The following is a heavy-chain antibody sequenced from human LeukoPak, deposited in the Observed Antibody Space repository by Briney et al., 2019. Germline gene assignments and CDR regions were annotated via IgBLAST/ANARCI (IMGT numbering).Heavy chain of an antibody. J-gene: IGHJ6*03. D-gene: IGHD2-2*01. CDR3: ARYLVGPLVGSYYSHYMDV. Sequence: SETLSLTCIVSGYSISSGYYWGWIRQPPGKGLEWIGNIYHSGITYYNLYNPSLKSRVIISVDTSKNQFSLKMSSVTAADTAVYYCARYLVGPLVGSYYSHYMDVWGKGTTVTISS. V-gene: IGHV4-38-2*02. CDR1: GYSISSGYY. CDR2: IYHSGIT.